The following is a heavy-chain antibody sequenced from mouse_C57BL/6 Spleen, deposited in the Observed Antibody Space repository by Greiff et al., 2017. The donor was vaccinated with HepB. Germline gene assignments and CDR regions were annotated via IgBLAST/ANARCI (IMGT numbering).Heavy chain of an antibody. Sequence: QVHVKQSGAELVKPGASVKLSCKASGYTFTSYWMHWVKQRPGQGLEWIGMIHPNSGSTNYNEKFKSKATLTVDKSSSTAYMQLSSLTSEDSAVYYCARLALPYWYFDVWGTGTTVTVSS. CDR2: IHPNSGST. J-gene: IGHJ1*03. CDR1: GYTFTSYW. CDR3: ARLALPYWYFDV. V-gene: IGHV1-64*01.